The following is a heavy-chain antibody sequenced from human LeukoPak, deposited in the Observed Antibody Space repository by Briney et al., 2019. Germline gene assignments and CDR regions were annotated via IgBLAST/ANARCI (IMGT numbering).Heavy chain of an antibody. CDR3: ATGGGWEPSSGVVTHIDV. V-gene: IGHV3-7*01. Sequence: GGSLRLSCAASGFTFSSYWMSWVRQAPGKGLEWVANIKQDGSEKYYVDSVKGRFTISRDNAKNSLYLQINSLRAEDTAVYYCATGGGWEPSSGVVTHIDVWGKGTTVTVSS. D-gene: IGHD3-3*01. CDR2: IKQDGSEK. CDR1: GFTFSSYW. J-gene: IGHJ6*03.